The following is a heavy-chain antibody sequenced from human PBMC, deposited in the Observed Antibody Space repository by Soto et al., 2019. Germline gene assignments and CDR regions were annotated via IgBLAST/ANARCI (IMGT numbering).Heavy chain of an antibody. V-gene: IGHV4-31*03. Sequence: QVQLQESGPGLVKPSQTLSLTCTVSGGSISSGGYYWSWIRQHPGKGLEWIGYIYYSGSTYYNPSLKSRITLSVATAKNPFPLKLSSGTAAGTAVYYFARELRGFCSSTSCYGNWFDPWGQGTLVTVSS. CDR3: ARELRGFCSSTSCYGNWFDP. D-gene: IGHD2-2*01. CDR2: IYYSGST. CDR1: GGSISSGGYY. J-gene: IGHJ5*02.